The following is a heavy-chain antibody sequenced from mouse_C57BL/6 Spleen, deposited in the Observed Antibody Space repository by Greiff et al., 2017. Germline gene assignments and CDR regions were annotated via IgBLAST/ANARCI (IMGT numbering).Heavy chain of an antibody. CDR1: GFTFSSYA. V-gene: IGHV5-4*01. D-gene: IGHD2-4*01. CDR3: AREWSFCYDYLAWFAY. Sequence: EVKLVESGGGLVKPGGSLKLSCAASGFTFSSYAMSWVRQTPEKRLEWVATISDGGSYTYYPDNVRGRFTISRDNAKNNRYLQMSHLKSEDTAMYYCAREWSFCYDYLAWFAYWGQGTLVTVSA. J-gene: IGHJ3*01. CDR2: ISDGGSYT.